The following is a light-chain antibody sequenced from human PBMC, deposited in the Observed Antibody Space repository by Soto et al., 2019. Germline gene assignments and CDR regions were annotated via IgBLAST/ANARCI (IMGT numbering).Light chain of an antibody. J-gene: IGKJ1*01. Sequence: DIQMSEFPSSLSASVGDRVTFTCRASQIISTYLNLYEQRAALEPRLLVYAASSLQRRCPLRLWRSGSRSGFTLTIRCIQPADFSTYFCQQSYRDPPTFGHETTVDI. CDR1: QIISTY. CDR3: QQSYRDPPT. V-gene: IGKV1-39*01. CDR2: AAS.